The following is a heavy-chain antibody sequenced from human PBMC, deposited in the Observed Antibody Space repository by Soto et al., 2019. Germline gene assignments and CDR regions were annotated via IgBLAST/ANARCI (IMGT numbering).Heavy chain of an antibody. CDR1: GYPVTAYY. V-gene: IGHV1-2*02. CDR2: INPATGAA. D-gene: IGHD3-3*01. CDR3: ARGGGVGVAGSAAFDM. J-gene: IGHJ3*02. Sequence: QLHLVQSGAVVKKPGASVTVSCSASGYPVTAYYMHWVRQAPGRGLEWMGGINPATGAAKYTQTFQGRGTMTRDTCTSTVFMELSGLTSEDTAVFYFARGGGVGVAGSAAFDMWGQGTLVTVSS.